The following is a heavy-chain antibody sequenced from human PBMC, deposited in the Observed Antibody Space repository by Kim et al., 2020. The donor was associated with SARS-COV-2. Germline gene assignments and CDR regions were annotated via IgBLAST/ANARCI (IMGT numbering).Heavy chain of an antibody. CDR2: ISSSGSTI. V-gene: IGHV3-11*01. D-gene: IGHD2-21*02. J-gene: IGHJ4*02. CDR3: ASRGPRYCGGDCYTFGF. Sequence: GGSLRLSCAASGFTFSDYHMSWIRQAPGKGLEWVSYISSSGSTIYYADSVKGRFTISRDNAKNSLYLQMNSLRAEDTAVYYCASRGPRYCGGDCYTFGFWGQGTLFTVSP. CDR1: GFTFSDYH.